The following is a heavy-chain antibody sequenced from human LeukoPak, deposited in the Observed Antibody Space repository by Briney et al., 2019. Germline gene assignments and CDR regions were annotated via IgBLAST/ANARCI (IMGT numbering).Heavy chain of an antibody. D-gene: IGHD3-10*01. CDR3: ARMDDYFGSGNYYNVINYYYMDV. J-gene: IGHJ6*03. V-gene: IGHV4-38-2*01. CDR1: GYSISSGYY. Sequence: PSETLSLTRAVSGYSISSGYYWGWIRQSPGKGLEWIGRIDRSGNTYYNPPLKSRVAISVDTSSNQFSLRLTSVPAADTAVYYCARMDDYFGSGNYYNVINYYYMDVWGKGTAVTVS. CDR2: IDRSGNT.